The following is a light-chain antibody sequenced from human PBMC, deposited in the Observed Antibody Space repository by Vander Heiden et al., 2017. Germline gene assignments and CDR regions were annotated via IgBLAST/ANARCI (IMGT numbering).Light chain of an antibody. CDR1: KLGDKY. J-gene: IGLJ3*02. V-gene: IGLV3-1*01. Sequence: SYELTQPPSVSVSPGQTASITCSGDKLGDKYVSWYQQKPGQSPVLVIYQDSKRPSGIPERFSGSNSGNTATLTISGTQAMDEANYYCQAWDSSNWVFGGGTKLTV. CDR3: QAWDSSNWV. CDR2: QDS.